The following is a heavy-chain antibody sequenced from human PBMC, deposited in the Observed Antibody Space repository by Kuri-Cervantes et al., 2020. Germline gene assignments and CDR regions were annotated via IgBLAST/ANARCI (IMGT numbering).Heavy chain of an antibody. CDR2: ISAYTGDT. J-gene: IGHJ4*02. CDR1: GYTFINNG. V-gene: IGHV1-18*01. D-gene: IGHD2-2*01. Sequence: ASVKVSCKASGYTFINNGISWVRQAPGQGLEWLGWISAYTGDTNYAQKLQGRVTMTTDTSTSTAYMELRSLRSDDTAVYYCANTLRGPAADLYYFDYWGQGTLVTVSS. CDR3: ANTLRGPAADLYYFDY.